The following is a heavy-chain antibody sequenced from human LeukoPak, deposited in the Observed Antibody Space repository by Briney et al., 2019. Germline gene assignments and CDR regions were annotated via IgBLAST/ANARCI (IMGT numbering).Heavy chain of an antibody. D-gene: IGHD6-19*01. CDR3: ARVSGWYSY. CDR2: IYYSGST. V-gene: IGHV4-39*01. J-gene: IGHJ4*02. Sequence: SEALSLTCTVSGXSISSSSDYWGWIRQPPGKGLEWIGSIYYSGSTYYNPSLKSRVTISVDTSKNQFSLKLSSVTAADTAVYYCARVSGWYSYWGQGTLVTVSS. CDR1: GXSISSSSDY.